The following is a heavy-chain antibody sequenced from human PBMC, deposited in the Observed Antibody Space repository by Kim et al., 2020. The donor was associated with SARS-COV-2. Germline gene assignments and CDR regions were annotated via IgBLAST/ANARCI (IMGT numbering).Heavy chain of an antibody. V-gene: IGHV3-30*18. Sequence: GGSLRLSCAASGFTFSSYGMHWVRQAPGKGLEWVAVISYDGSNKYYADSVKGRFTISRDNSKNTLYLQMNSLRAEDTAVYYCAKESGSGSYYAWTYYYYGIDVWGQETTVTVS. D-gene: IGHD3-10*01. CDR1: GFTFSSYG. J-gene: IGHJ6*02. CDR3: AKESGSGSYYAWTYYYYGIDV. CDR2: ISYDGSNK.